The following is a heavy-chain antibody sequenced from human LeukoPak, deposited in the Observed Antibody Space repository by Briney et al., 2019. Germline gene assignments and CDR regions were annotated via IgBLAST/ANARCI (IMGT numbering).Heavy chain of an antibody. CDR2: ISSSSGYI. V-gene: IGHV3-21*01. CDR1: GFTFSSYS. D-gene: IGHD3-22*01. Sequence: GGSLRLSCAASGFTFSSYSMNWVRQAPGKGLEWISSISSSSGYIYYADSVKGRFTISRDNAKNSLYLQMNSLRAEDTAVYYCARDRGITMSDAFDIWGQGTMVTVSS. CDR3: ARDRGITMSDAFDI. J-gene: IGHJ3*02.